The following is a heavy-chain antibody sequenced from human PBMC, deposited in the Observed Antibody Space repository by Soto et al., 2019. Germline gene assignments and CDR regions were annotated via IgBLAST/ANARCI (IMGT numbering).Heavy chain of an antibody. J-gene: IGHJ4*02. CDR3: AKVKHTQLLFPHFDY. CDR1: GFTFSSYA. D-gene: IGHD2-2*01. Sequence: GGSLRLSCAASGFTFSSYAMSWVRQAPGKGLEWVSAISGSGGSTYYADSVKGRFTISRDNSKNTLYLQMNSVRAEDTAVYYCAKVKHTQLLFPHFDYWGQGTLVTVSS. CDR2: ISGSGGST. V-gene: IGHV3-23*01.